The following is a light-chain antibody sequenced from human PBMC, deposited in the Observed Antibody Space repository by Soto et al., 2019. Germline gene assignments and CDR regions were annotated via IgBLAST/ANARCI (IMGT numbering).Light chain of an antibody. V-gene: IGKV3-15*01. CDR2: SAS. Sequence: EVVMTQSPATLSVFPGERVTLSCRASHSVSTSLAWYQQKPSQAPRLLIYSASTRATGIPARFSGSGSGTEFTLTINSLESEDFAVYYCQQYIHGYTFGQGTKLEIK. CDR3: QQYIHGYT. J-gene: IGKJ2*01. CDR1: HSVSTS.